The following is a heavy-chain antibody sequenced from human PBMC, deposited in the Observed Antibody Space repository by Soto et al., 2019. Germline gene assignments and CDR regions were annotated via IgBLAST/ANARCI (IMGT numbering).Heavy chain of an antibody. V-gene: IGHV3-9*01. Sequence: EVQLLESGGGLVQPGRSLRLSCAASGFTFDDYAMHWVRQAPGKGLEWVSGISWNSGSIGYADSVKGRFTISRDNAKNSLYLQMNSLRAEDTALYYCAKDLGSGYFYWGQGTLVTVSS. CDR2: ISWNSGSI. D-gene: IGHD3-22*01. CDR1: GFTFDDYA. J-gene: IGHJ4*02. CDR3: AKDLGSGYFY.